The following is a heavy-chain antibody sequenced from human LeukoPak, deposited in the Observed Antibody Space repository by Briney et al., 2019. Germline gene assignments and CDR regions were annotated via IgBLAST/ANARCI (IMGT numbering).Heavy chain of an antibody. CDR2: IRQDRSER. CDR1: GFIFSNYW. CDR3: ARDWGSTGYDLYDS. D-gene: IGHD5-12*01. V-gene: IGHV3-7*01. J-gene: IGHJ4*02. Sequence: PGGSLRLSCAASGFIFSNYWMTWVRQAPGKGLEWVAHIRQDRSERHYVDSVKDRFTISRDNAKNSLDLQMDSLRAEDTAVYYCARDWGSTGYDLYDSWGQGTLVTVSS.